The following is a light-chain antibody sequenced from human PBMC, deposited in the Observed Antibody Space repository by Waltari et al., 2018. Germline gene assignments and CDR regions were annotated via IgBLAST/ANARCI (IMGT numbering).Light chain of an antibody. J-gene: IGKJ4*01. CDR3: QQYSNWPPLS. V-gene: IGKV3-15*01. CDR2: AAS. CDR1: QSIGND. Sequence: LMTHPPVPLHVSPGESPPLPRRASQSIGNDLAWYQQRPGQAPRLLIYAASTRAIGVPPRFSGTGSGTEFALTISSLQSEDFAVYYCQQYSNWPPLSFGGGTKVEI.